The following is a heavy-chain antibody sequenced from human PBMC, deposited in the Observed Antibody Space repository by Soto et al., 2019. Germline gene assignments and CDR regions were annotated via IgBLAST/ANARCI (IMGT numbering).Heavy chain of an antibody. D-gene: IGHD2-2*01. CDR2: IKSKTDGGTT. V-gene: IGHV3-15*01. CDR3: TTMNIVVVPAAGAFDI. CDR1: GFTFSNAW. J-gene: IGHJ3*02. Sequence: GGSLRLSCAASGFTFSNAWMNWVRQAPGKGLEWVGRIKSKTDGGTTDYAAPVKGRFTISRDDSKNTLFLQINSLKTEDTAIYYCTTMNIVVVPAAGAFDIWGRGTMVTVSS.